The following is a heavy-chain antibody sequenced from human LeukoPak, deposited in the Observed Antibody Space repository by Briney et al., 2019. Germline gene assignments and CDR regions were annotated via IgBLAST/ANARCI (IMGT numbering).Heavy chain of an antibody. Sequence: GGSLRLSCAASGFTFNSYAMSWVRQAPGKGLEWVSGISGSSGTTVYYADSVKGRFTIYRDNAKNSLYLQMNSLRAEDTAVYYCARSWLAVAGPEYWGQGTLVTVSS. V-gene: IGHV3-23*01. CDR1: GFTFNSYA. D-gene: IGHD6-19*01. J-gene: IGHJ4*02. CDR2: ISGSSGTTV. CDR3: ARSWLAVAGPEY.